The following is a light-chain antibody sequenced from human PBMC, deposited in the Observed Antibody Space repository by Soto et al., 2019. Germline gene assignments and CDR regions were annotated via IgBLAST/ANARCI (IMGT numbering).Light chain of an antibody. CDR3: QQYYSYPHT. CDR2: AAS. CDR1: QGISSY. J-gene: IGKJ1*01. Sequence: AIQMTQSTSSLSASVGDIVTITCRASQGISSYLAWYQQKPGKAPKLLIYAASTLQSGVPSRFSGSGSGTDFTLTISCLQSEDFATYYCQQYYSYPHTFGQGTKVDIK. V-gene: IGKV1-8*01.